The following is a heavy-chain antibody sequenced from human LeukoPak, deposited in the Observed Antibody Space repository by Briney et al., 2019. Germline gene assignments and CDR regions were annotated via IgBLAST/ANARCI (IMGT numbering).Heavy chain of an antibody. CDR3: ARGPHSSGWYGDAFDI. CDR2: IYHSGST. CDR1: GGSINSGGYY. V-gene: IGHV4-30-2*01. Sequence: SQTLSLTCTVSGGSINSGGYYWSWIRQPPGKGLEWIGYIYHSGSTYYNPSLKSRVTISVDRSKNQFSLKLSSVTAADTAVYYCARGPHSSGWYGDAFDIWGQGTMVTVSS. D-gene: IGHD6-19*01. J-gene: IGHJ3*02.